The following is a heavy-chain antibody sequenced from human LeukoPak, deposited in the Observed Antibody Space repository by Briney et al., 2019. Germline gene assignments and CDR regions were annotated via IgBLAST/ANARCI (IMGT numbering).Heavy chain of an antibody. CDR3: ARYSSSSYYYYGMDV. Sequence: GGSLRLSCAASGFTFSSYGMHWVRQAPGKGLEWVAVIWYDGSNKYYADSVKGRFTISRDNSKNTLYLQMNSLRAEDTAVYYCARYSSSSYYYYGMDVWGQGTTVTVSS. CDR2: IWYDGSNK. V-gene: IGHV3-33*01. J-gene: IGHJ6*02. D-gene: IGHD6-6*01. CDR1: GFTFSSYG.